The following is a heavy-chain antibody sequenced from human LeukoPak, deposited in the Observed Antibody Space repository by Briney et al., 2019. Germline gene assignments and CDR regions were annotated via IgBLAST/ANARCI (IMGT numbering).Heavy chain of an antibody. CDR1: GGSFSGYY. CDR2: INHSGST. V-gene: IGHV4-34*01. Sequence: SETLSLTCAVYGGSFSGYYWSWIRQPPGKGLEWIGEINHSGSTNYNPSLKSRVTISVDTSKNQFSLKLSSVTAADTAVYYCARGCCSSTSCYARARHDTFDIWGQGTMVTVSS. J-gene: IGHJ3*02. CDR3: ARGCCSSTSCYARARHDTFDI. D-gene: IGHD2-2*01.